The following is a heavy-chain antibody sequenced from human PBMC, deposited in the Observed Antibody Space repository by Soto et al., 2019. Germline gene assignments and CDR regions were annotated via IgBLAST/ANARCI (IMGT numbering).Heavy chain of an antibody. CDR3: ARSAYSSSWPPRDV. D-gene: IGHD6-13*01. CDR1: GYTFTSYD. CDR2: MNPNSGNT. J-gene: IGHJ6*02. Sequence: QVQLVQSGAEVKKPGASVKVSCKASGYTFTSYDINWVRQATGQGLEWMGWMNPNSGNTGYAQKFQATVTMTRNTSISTAYMELSSLRSEDTAVYYCARSAYSSSWPPRDVWGQGTTVTVSS. V-gene: IGHV1-8*01.